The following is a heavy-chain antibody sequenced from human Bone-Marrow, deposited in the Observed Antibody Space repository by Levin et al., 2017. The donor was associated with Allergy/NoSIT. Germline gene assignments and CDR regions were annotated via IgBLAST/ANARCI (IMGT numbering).Heavy chain of an antibody. D-gene: IGHD2-8*02. CDR2: INPNSGNT. V-gene: IGHV1-8*01. J-gene: IGHJ3*02. CDR3: ARGIIGDVRVAHKEAFDI. Sequence: GESLKISCKTSGYSFTSYNVYWVRQAPGQGLEWMGYINPNSGNTGYAQKFQGRVIMTRNSSITTAYMELSGLRFEDTAVYYCARGIIGDVRVAHKEAFDIWGQGTMVSVSS. CDR1: GYSFTSYN.